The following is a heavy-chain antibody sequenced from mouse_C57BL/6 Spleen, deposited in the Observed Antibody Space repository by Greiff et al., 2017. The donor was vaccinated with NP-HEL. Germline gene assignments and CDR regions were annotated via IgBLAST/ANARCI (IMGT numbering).Heavy chain of an antibody. CDR1: GFTFSDYG. D-gene: IGHD1-1*01. CDR2: ISSGSSTI. J-gene: IGHJ4*01. V-gene: IGHV5-17*01. CDR3: ARNLLQLRVFYYAMDY. Sequence: EVKLVESGGGLVKPGGSLKLSCAASGFTFSDYGMHWVRQAPEKGLEWVAYISSGSSTIYYADTVTGRFTISRDNAKNTLFLQMTSLRSEDTSMYYCARNLLQLRVFYYAMDYGGQGTSVTVSS.